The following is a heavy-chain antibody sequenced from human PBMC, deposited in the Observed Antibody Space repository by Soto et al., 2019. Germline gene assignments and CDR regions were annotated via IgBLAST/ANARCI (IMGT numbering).Heavy chain of an antibody. Sequence: SETLSLTCAVYGGSFSGYYWSWIRQPPGKGLEWIGEINHSGSTNYNPSLKSRVTISVDTSKNQFSLKLSSVTAADTAVYYCARASNRIAAAGTGAFDYWGQGTLVTVSS. D-gene: IGHD6-13*01. CDR2: INHSGST. J-gene: IGHJ4*02. CDR3: ARASNRIAAAGTGAFDY. V-gene: IGHV4-34*01. CDR1: GGSFSGYY.